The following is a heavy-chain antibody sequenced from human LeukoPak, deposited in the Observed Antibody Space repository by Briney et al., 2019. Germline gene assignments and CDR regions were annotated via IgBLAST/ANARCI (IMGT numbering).Heavy chain of an antibody. CDR3: TRGDRGYAESLY. J-gene: IGHJ4*02. D-gene: IGHD5-12*01. V-gene: IGHV3-7*02. CDR1: GFSYREQW. Sequence: QPGGPLSLSCTVSGFSYREQWMSWVRQAPGKGREGVGNIKEDGNEDYYVDSVEGQFVIFRDNAKNSLYLQMHSLRAEDTAVYYCTRGDRGYAESLYWGRGTLVTVSS. CDR2: IKEDGNED.